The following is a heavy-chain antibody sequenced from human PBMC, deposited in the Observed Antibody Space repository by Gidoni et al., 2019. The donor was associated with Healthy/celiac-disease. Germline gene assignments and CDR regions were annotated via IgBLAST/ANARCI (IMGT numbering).Heavy chain of an antibody. D-gene: IGHD3-3*01. CDR1: GYTFTSYD. Sequence: QVQLVQSGAEVQKPGASVKVSCKASGYTFTSYDINWVRQATGQGLEWMGWMNPNSGNTGYAQKFQGRVTMTRNTSISTAYMELSSLRSEDTAVYYCARVGGITIFGVAADYYYYYMDVWGKGTTVTVSS. CDR3: ARVGGITIFGVAADYYYYYMDV. V-gene: IGHV1-8*01. J-gene: IGHJ6*03. CDR2: MNPNSGNT.